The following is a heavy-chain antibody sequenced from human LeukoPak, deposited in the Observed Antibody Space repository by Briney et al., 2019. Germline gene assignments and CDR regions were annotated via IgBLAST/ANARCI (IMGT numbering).Heavy chain of an antibody. V-gene: IGHV1-8*01. Sequence: GASVKVSCKASGYTFTSYDINWVRQATGQGLEWMGWMNPNSGNTGYAQKFQGRVTMTRNTSISTAYMELSSLRSEDTAVYYCARDNLGFYDILTGGDPWGQGTLVTVSS. D-gene: IGHD3-9*01. J-gene: IGHJ5*02. CDR1: GYTFTSYD. CDR3: ARDNLGFYDILTGGDP. CDR2: MNPNSGNT.